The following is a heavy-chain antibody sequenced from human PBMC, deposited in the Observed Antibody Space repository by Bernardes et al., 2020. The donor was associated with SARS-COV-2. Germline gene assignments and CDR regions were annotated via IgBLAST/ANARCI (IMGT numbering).Heavy chain of an antibody. CDR3: AKGEYQLPTVDY. CDR2: INCSGGA. V-gene: IGHV4-59*01. D-gene: IGHD2-2*01. J-gene: IGHJ4*02. Sequence: SEPLSLTCSVSGASISAYYWTWIRQIPGKGLEWIGHINCSGGANYNPSMKSRVTITLDTSKNQVFLNLKTVTAADTAVYYCAKGEYQLPTVDYWGQGTLVTVSS. CDR1: GASISAYY.